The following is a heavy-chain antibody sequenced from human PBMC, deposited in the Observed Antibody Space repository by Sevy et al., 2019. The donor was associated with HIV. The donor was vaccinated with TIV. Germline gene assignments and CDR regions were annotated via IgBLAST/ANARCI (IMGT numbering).Heavy chain of an antibody. Sequence: GESLKISCKGSGYSFTSYWIGWVRQMPGKGLEWMGIIYPGDSDTRYSPSFQGQVTISADKSISTAYLQWSSLKASETAMYYCARRRPSYYGATYNWFDPWGQGTLVTVSS. J-gene: IGHJ5*02. V-gene: IGHV5-51*01. CDR3: ARRRPSYYGATYNWFDP. CDR1: GYSFTSYW. CDR2: IYPGDSDT. D-gene: IGHD1-26*01.